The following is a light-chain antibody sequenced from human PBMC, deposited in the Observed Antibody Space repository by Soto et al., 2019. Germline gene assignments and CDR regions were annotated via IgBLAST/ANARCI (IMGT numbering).Light chain of an antibody. CDR1: QSVSSN. J-gene: IGKJ1*01. CDR2: GAS. Sequence: EIVITQSPASLSVSPPERATLSCRASQSVSSNLAWYQQKPGQAPRLLIYGASTRATGIPARFSGSGSGTDFTLTISRLEPEDFAVYYCQQYGSAPRTFGQGTKVDI. V-gene: IGKV3-15*01. CDR3: QQYGSAPRT.